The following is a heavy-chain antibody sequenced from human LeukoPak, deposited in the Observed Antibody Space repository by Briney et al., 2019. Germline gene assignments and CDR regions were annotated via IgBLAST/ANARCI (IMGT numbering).Heavy chain of an antibody. V-gene: IGHV5-51*01. Sequence: GESLKISCKGSGYSFTSYWIGWVRQMPGKGLEWMGIIYPGDSDTRYSPSFQGQVTISADKSISTAYLQWSSLKASDTAMYYCARRGEYCSSTSCLNWFDPWGQGTLVTVSS. CDR1: GYSFTSYW. J-gene: IGHJ5*02. D-gene: IGHD2-2*01. CDR3: ARRGEYCSSTSCLNWFDP. CDR2: IYPGDSDT.